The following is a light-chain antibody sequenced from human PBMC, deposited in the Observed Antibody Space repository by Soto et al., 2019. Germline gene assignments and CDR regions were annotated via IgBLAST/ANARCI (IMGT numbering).Light chain of an antibody. V-gene: IGKV2-28*01. Sequence: IVVTQTPLSLTVTPGEPASISCRSSQSLVDSDDGNTFLHWYFQKPGQSPQLLIYLASKRASGVPDRFSGSGSGTDYTLKISSLEAEDAGIYYCMQSLQSPPTFGGGTKVDI. CDR1: QSLVDSDDGNTF. J-gene: IGKJ4*01. CDR2: LAS. CDR3: MQSLQSPPT.